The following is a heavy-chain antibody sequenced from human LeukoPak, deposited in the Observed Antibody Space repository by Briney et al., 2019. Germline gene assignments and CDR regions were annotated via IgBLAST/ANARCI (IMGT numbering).Heavy chain of an antibody. J-gene: IGHJ4*02. CDR3: ARHYGGTFFDY. CDR2: ISAYSGST. Sequence: GASVKVSCKASGYTFTTYGISWVRQVPGQGLEWMGWISAYSGSTNYAQNLQGRVTMTTDTSTSTAYMELRSPRSDDTAVYYCARHYGGTFFDYWGQGTLVTVSS. CDR1: GYTFTTYG. D-gene: IGHD4-23*01. V-gene: IGHV1-18*01.